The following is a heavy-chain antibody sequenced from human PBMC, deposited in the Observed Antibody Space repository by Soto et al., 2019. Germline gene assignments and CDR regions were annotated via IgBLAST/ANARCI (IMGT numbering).Heavy chain of an antibody. Sequence: EVQLLESGGGLVQPGGSLRLSCAASGFSFSSYAMVWVRQAPGKGLEWVSVISARGGSSYFADSVKGRFTISRDNSKKVLSLEMNNLRAEDTAIYFCAKGSIEYWASVDNWGQGTLVLVSS. CDR2: ISARGGSS. J-gene: IGHJ4*02. CDR1: GFSFSSYA. V-gene: IGHV3-23*01. CDR3: AKGSIEYWASVDN. D-gene: IGHD2-15*01.